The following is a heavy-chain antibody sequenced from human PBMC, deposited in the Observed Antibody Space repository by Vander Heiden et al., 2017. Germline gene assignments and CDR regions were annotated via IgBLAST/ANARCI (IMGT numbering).Heavy chain of an antibody. CDR1: GGTFSSYA. Sequence: QVQLVQSGAEVKKPGSSVKVSCKASGGTFSSYAISWVRQAPGQGLEWMGGIIPIFGTANYAQKFQGRVTITADESTSTAYMELSSLRSEDTAVYYCARVGAGIGYYGDYSSRYFDLWGRGTLVTVSS. CDR2: IIPIFGTA. V-gene: IGHV1-69*01. J-gene: IGHJ2*01. D-gene: IGHD4-17*01. CDR3: ARVGAGIGYYGDYSSRYFDL.